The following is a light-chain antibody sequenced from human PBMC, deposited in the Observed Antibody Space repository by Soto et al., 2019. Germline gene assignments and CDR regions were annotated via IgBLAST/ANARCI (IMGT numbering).Light chain of an antibody. CDR1: SSDVGAYTF. CDR3: SSYTSSSTHV. CDR2: DVS. Sequence: QSALTQPASVSGSPGQSITISCTGTSSDVGAYTFVSWYQQHPDKVPKLMIFDVSRRPSGVPDRFSGSKSGNTASLTTSGLQPEDEADYYCSSYTSSSTHVFGSGTKVTVL. J-gene: IGLJ1*01. V-gene: IGLV2-14*03.